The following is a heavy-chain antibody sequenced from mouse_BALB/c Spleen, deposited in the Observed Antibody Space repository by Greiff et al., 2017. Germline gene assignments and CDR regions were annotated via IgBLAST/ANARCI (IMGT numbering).Heavy chain of an antibody. CDR3: ARRAGDYYAMDY. V-gene: IGHV8-12*01. CDR2: IYWDDDK. CDR1: GFSLSTSGMC. Sequence: QVTLKESGPGILQPSQTLSLTCSFSGFSLSTSGMCVSWIRQPSGKGLEWLAHIYWDDDKRYNPSLKSRLTISKDTSSNQVFLKITSVDTADTATYYCARRAGDYYAMDYWGQGTSVTVSS. D-gene: IGHD4-1*01. J-gene: IGHJ4*01.